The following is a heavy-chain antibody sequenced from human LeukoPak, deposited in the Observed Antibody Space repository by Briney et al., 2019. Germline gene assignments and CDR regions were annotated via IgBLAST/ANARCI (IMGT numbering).Heavy chain of an antibody. CDR3: ARVLGYSFDY. J-gene: IGHJ4*02. Sequence: PGGSLRLSCADSEFTFSSFDMHWVRQARGKGLEWVSAIGTAGDTYYPGSVKGRFTISRENAENSLYLQMNSLRAEDTAVYYCARVLGYSFDYWGQGTLVTVSS. CDR1: EFTFSSFD. CDR2: IGTAGDT. D-gene: IGHD1-26*01. V-gene: IGHV3-13*01.